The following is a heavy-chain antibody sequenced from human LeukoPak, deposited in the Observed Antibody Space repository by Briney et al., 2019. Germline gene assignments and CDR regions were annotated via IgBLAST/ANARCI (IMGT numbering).Heavy chain of an antibody. CDR1: GGSFSGYY. J-gene: IGHJ4*02. D-gene: IGHD3-22*01. V-gene: IGHV4-34*01. Sequence: SETLSLTCAVYGGSFSGYYWSWIRQPPGKGLEWIGEINHSGSTNYNPSLKSRVTISVDTSKNQFSLKLSSVTAADTAVYYCAREGMIVQRCAACPFDYWGQGTLVTVSS. CDR3: AREGMIVQRCAACPFDY. CDR2: INHSGST.